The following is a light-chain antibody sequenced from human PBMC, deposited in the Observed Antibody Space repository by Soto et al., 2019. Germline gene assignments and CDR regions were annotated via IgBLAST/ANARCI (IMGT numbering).Light chain of an antibody. CDR3: SSYTTTSTVV. Sequence: QSALTQPPSVSGSPGQSIPVSCTGTSSDIGGHNYVSWSQQHPGKVPKLIIYEVTNRPSGVSNRFSGSKSGNTASLTVSGLQAEDEADYYCSSYTTTSTVVFGGGTKLTVL. J-gene: IGLJ2*01. CDR2: EVT. V-gene: IGLV2-14*01. CDR1: SSDIGGHNY.